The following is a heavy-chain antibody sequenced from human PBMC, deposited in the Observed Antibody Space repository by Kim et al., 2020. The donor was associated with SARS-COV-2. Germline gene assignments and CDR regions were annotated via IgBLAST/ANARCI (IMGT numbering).Heavy chain of an antibody. CDR2: IYYSGST. V-gene: IGHV4-59*13. Sequence: SETLSLTCTVSGGSISSYYWSWIRQPPGKGLEWIGYIYYSGSTNYNPSLKSRVTISVDTSKNQFSLKLSSVTAADTAVYYCARDVKGPFDPWGQGTLVTVSS. J-gene: IGHJ5*02. CDR3: ARDVKGPFDP. CDR1: GGSISSYY.